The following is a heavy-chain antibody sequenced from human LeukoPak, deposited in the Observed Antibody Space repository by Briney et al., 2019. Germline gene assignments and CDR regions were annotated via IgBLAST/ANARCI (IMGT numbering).Heavy chain of an antibody. CDR3: ARDFFAPYYSGGDCYPDY. V-gene: IGHV1-18*01. J-gene: IGHJ4*02. CDR2: ISAYNGNT. CDR1: GYTFTSYG. Sequence: ASVKVSCKASGYTFTSYGISWVRQAPGQGLEWMGWISAYNGNTNYAQKLQGRVTMTTDTSTSTAYMELRSLRSDDTAVYYCARDFFAPYYSGGDCYPDYWGQGTLVTVSS. D-gene: IGHD2-21*02.